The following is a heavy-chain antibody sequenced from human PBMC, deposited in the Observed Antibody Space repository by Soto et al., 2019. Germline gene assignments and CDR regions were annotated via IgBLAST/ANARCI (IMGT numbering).Heavy chain of an antibody. Sequence: PSETLSLTCAVYGGSFSGYYCSWVRQPPGKGLEWIGEISHSGSTNYNSSLESRVTISVDTSKNQLFLKLSSVTAADTAVYYCVRALAAVQEWGQGTPVTAPQ. CDR2: ISHSGST. CDR1: GGSFSGYY. D-gene: IGHD6-13*01. V-gene: IGHV4-34*01. J-gene: IGHJ4*02. CDR3: VRALAAVQE.